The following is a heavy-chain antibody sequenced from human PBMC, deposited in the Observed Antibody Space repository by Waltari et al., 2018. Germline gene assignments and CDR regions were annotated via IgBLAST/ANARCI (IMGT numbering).Heavy chain of an antibody. Sequence: QVQLQQWGAGLLKPSETLSLTCAVYGGSFSGYYWSWILQPPGKGLEWIGEINHSGSTNYNPSLKSRVTISVDTSKNQFSLKLSSVTAADTAVYYCARGEPIKVWFDPWGQGTLVTVSS. CDR1: GGSFSGYY. J-gene: IGHJ5*02. CDR3: ARGEPIKVWFDP. V-gene: IGHV4-34*01. CDR2: INHSGST. D-gene: IGHD1-1*01.